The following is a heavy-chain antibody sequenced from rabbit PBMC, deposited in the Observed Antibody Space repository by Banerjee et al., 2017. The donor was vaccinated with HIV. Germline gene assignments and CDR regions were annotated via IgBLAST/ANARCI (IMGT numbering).Heavy chain of an antibody. CDR2: IRAGTNDSA. CDR1: GFSFSNKYV. V-gene: IGHV1S45*01. D-gene: IGHD4-1*01. Sequence: QEQLVEYGGDLVQPEGSLTLTCTASGFSFSNKYVMCWVRQAPGKGLEWIGCIRAGTNDSAYYASWAKGRFTISKTSSTTVTLQMTSLTAADTATYFCARDLAGVIGWNFNLWGPGTLVTVS. CDR3: ARDLAGVIGWNFNL. J-gene: IGHJ4*01.